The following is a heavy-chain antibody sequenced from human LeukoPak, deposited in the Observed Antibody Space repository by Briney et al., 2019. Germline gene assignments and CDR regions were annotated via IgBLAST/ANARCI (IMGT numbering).Heavy chain of an antibody. D-gene: IGHD1-26*01. CDR1: GGTFSSYA. V-gene: IGHV1-69*05. Sequence: GASVKVSCKASGGTFSSYAISWVRQAPGQGLEWMGGIIPIFGTANYAQKFQGRVTITTDESTSTAYMELSSRRSEDTAVYYCAREQMGGELGAFDIWGQGTMVTVSS. J-gene: IGHJ3*02. CDR3: AREQMGGELGAFDI. CDR2: IIPIFGTA.